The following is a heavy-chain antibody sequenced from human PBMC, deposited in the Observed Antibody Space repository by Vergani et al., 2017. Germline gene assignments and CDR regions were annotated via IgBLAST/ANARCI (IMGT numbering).Heavy chain of an antibody. Sequence: EVQLVESGGGLVQPGGSLRLSCAASGFTFSSYSMNWVRQAPGKGLEWVSYISSSSSTIYYADAVKGRFTISRDNAKNSLYLQINSLRAEDTAVYYCAGDYYDSITNPFDIWGQGTMVTVSS. CDR1: GFTFSSYS. V-gene: IGHV3-48*01. CDR2: ISSSSSTI. CDR3: AGDYYDSITNPFDI. D-gene: IGHD3-22*01. J-gene: IGHJ3*02.